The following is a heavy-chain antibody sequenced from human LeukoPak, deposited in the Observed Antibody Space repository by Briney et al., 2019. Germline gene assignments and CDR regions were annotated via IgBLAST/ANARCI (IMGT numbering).Heavy chain of an antibody. CDR1: GFTFSSYA. D-gene: IGHD6-19*01. CDR2: LSYDGSNK. CDR3: AREGGSSGWCDY. Sequence: GGSLRLSCAASGFTFSSYAMHWVRQAPGKGLEWVAVLSYDGSNKYYADSVKGRFTISRDNSKNTLYLQMNSLRAEDTAVYYCAREGGSSGWCDYWGQGTLVTVSS. J-gene: IGHJ4*02. V-gene: IGHV3-30-3*01.